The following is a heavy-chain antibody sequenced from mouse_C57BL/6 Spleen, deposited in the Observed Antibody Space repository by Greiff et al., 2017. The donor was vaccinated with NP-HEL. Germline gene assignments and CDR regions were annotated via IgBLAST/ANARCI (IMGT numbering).Heavy chain of an antibody. V-gene: IGHV1-64*01. CDR2: INPSSGST. CDR1: GYTFTSYW. D-gene: IGHD1-1*01. Sequence: VQLQQSGAELVKPGASVKLSCKASGYTFTSYWMHWVKQRPGQGLEWIGTINPSSGSTNYNEKFKSKATLTVDKSSSTAYMQLSSLTSEDSAVYYCAREDITTDDHSIDDWGKGTSVTVSS. CDR3: AREDITTDDHSIDD. J-gene: IGHJ4*01.